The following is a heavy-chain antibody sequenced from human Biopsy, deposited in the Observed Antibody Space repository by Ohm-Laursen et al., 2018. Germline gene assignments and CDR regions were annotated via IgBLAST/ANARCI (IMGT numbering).Heavy chain of an antibody. D-gene: IGHD3-16*01. CDR1: GGSFSGYY. CDR2: INHRGST. V-gene: IGHV4-34*01. CDR3: ARAVDYYDPYYYYGLDV. Sequence: TLPLTCAVYGGSFSGYYWSWIRQPPGKGLEWIGEINHRGSTNYNPSLKSRVTISVDTSKNQFSLKLRSVTAADTAVYYCARAVDYYDPYYYYGLDVWGQGTTVIVSS. J-gene: IGHJ6*02.